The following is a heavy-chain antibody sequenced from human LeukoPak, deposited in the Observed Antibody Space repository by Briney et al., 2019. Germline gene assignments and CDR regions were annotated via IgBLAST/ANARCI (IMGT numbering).Heavy chain of an antibody. CDR3: ARLHCSGGCCQGRWFDP. Sequence: SETLSLTCNVSGVSISSYYWSWMRQPPGKGLEWVGYIYYSGSTNHNPSLKSRVTISVDTSKNQFSLKLASVTAADTAVYYCARLHCSGGCCQGRWFDPWRQGTLVTVSS. V-gene: IGHV4-59*01. J-gene: IGHJ5*02. CDR2: IYYSGST. D-gene: IGHD2-15*01. CDR1: GVSISSYY.